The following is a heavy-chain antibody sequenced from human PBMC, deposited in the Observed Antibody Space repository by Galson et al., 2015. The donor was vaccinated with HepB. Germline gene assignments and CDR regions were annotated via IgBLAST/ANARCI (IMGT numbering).Heavy chain of an antibody. CDR2: ISGSGGST. CDR3: AKDQQGSGWYPDAFDI. V-gene: IGHV3-23*01. J-gene: IGHJ3*02. Sequence: SLRLSCAASGFTFSSYAMSWVRQAPGKGLEWVSAISGSGGSTYYADSVKGRFTISRDNSKNTLYLQMNSLRAEDTAVYYCAKDQQGSGWYPDAFDIWGQGTMVPVSS. CDR1: GFTFSSYA. D-gene: IGHD6-19*01.